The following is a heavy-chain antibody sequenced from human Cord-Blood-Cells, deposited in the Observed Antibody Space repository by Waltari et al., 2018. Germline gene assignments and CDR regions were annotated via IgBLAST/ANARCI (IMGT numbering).Heavy chain of an antibody. V-gene: IGHV3-33*01. J-gene: IGHJ4*02. Sequence: QVQLVEYGGGVVQPGRSLRLSCAASGFTFSSYGMHWARQAPGKGLEWVAVLWYDGSNKYYADSVKGRFTISRDNSKNTLYLQMNSLRAEDTAVYYCARDMDHVSPTAMVDYWGQGTLVTVSS. CDR1: GFTFSSYG. CDR3: ARDMDHVSPTAMVDY. D-gene: IGHD5-18*01. CDR2: LWYDGSNK.